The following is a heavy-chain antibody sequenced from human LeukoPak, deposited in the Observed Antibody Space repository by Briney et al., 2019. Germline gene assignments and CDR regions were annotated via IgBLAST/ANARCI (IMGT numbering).Heavy chain of an antibody. D-gene: IGHD3-10*01. CDR2: IYYSGST. CDR1: GGSISSGSYY. V-gene: IGHV4-61*01. CDR3: ARALKVRGVMDAFDI. J-gene: IGHJ3*02. Sequence: PSQTLSLTCTVSGGSISSGSYYWSWIRQPPGKGLEWIGYIYYSGSTNYNPSLKSRVTISVDTSKNQFSLKLSSVTAADTAVYYCARALKVRGVMDAFDIWGQGTMVTVSS.